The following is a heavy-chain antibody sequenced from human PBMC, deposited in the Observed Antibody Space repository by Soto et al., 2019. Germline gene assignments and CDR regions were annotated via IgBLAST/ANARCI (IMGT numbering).Heavy chain of an antibody. D-gene: IGHD6-19*01. J-gene: IGHJ6*02. Sequence: SQTLSLTCAISGDSVSSNSAAWNWIRQSPSRGLEWLGRTYYRSKWYNDYAVSVKSRITINPDTSKNKFSLPLNSVTPEDTAVYYCARDRQWLVGNRTECYGFDVWGQGTTVTVSS. CDR2: TYYRSKWYN. CDR1: GDSVSSNSAA. CDR3: ARDRQWLVGNRTECYGFDV. V-gene: IGHV6-1*01.